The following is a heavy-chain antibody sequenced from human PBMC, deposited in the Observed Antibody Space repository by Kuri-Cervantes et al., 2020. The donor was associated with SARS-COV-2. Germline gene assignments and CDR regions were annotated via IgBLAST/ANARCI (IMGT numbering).Heavy chain of an antibody. CDR1: GGSFSGYY. D-gene: IGHD6-6*01. Sequence: SETLSLTCAVDGGSFSGYYWSWIRQPPGKGLEWIGEINHSGSTNYNPSLKSRVTISVDTSKNQFSLKLSSVTAADTAVYYCARGPRWSIAASFDYWGQGTLVTVSS. J-gene: IGHJ4*02. CDR3: ARGPRWSIAASFDY. CDR2: INHSGST. V-gene: IGHV4-34*01.